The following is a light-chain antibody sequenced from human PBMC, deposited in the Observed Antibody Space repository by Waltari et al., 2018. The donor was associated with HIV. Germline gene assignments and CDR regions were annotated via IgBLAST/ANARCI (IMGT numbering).Light chain of an antibody. Sequence: QSALTQPPSASGSPGQSVTISCTGTSRAVGGYNYLSWSPQHPGKAPKLMIYGVNKRPSGVPDRFSGSKSGNTASLTVSGLQGEDEAEYYCSSYGGSNNVVFGGGTKLTVL. CDR2: GVN. CDR1: SRAVGGYNY. V-gene: IGLV2-8*01. CDR3: SSYGGSNNVV. J-gene: IGLJ2*01.